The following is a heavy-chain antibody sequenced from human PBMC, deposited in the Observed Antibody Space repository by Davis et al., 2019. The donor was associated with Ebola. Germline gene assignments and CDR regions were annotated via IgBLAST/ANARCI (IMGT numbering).Heavy chain of an antibody. D-gene: IGHD3-16*02. Sequence: PSETLSLTCTVSGGSISSSSYYWGWIRQPPGEGLEWIGEINHSGSTNYNPSLKSRVTISVDTSKNQFSLKLSSVTAADTAVYYCARGGSYRPYYFDYWGQGTLVTVSS. CDR1: GGSISSSSYY. CDR2: INHSGST. CDR3: ARGGSYRPYYFDY. V-gene: IGHV4-39*07. J-gene: IGHJ4*02.